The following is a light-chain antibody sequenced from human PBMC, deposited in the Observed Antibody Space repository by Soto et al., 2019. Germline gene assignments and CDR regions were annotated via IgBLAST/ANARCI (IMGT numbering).Light chain of an antibody. J-gene: IGKJ4*02. Sequence: EMVLTQSPGTLSLSPGERATLSCRASQSGSNTYLAWHQQKRGQAPRLLIDGASSRATGIPDRFSGSGSGTDFTLTISRLEHEALAVYYSQKYGSSHTFGGGTKVEIK. CDR3: QKYGSSHT. CDR1: QSGSNTY. CDR2: GAS. V-gene: IGKV3-20*01.